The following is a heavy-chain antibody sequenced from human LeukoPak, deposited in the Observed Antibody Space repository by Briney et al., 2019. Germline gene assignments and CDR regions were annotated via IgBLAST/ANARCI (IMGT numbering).Heavy chain of an antibody. D-gene: IGHD3-3*01. V-gene: IGHV3-53*01. Sequence: GGSLRLSCAASGFTFSTYSMNWVRQAPGKGLEWVSVIYSGGSTYYADSVKGRFTISRDNSKNTLYLQMNSLRAEDTAVYYCAKGYDFWSGYQILGAFDIWGQGTMVTVSS. CDR2: IYSGGST. CDR1: GFTFSTYS. CDR3: AKGYDFWSGYQILGAFDI. J-gene: IGHJ3*02.